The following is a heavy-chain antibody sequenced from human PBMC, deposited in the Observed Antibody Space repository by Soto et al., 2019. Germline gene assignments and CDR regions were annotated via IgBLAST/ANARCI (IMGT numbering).Heavy chain of an antibody. V-gene: IGHV1-69*06. CDR1: GGTFSSYA. Sequence: QVQLVQSGAEVKKPGSSVKVSCKASGGTFSSYAISWVRQAPGQGLERMGGIFPIFGTANYAQKFQGRVTIAADKSTSTAYMELSSLRSEDTAVYYCARVGWQLEVSWFDPWGQGTLVTVSS. D-gene: IGHD6-6*01. CDR3: ARVGWQLEVSWFDP. J-gene: IGHJ5*02. CDR2: IFPIFGTA.